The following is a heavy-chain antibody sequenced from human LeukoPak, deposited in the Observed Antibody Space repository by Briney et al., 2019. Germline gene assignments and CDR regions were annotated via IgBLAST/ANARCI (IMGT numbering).Heavy chain of an antibody. J-gene: IGHJ3*02. CDR1: GFTFSSYS. D-gene: IGHD3-22*01. CDR3: ARDYYDSSGYYLSQTAAAFDI. Sequence: GGSLRLSCAASGFTFSSYSMNWVRQAPGKGLEWVSYISSSSSTIYYADSVKGRFTISRDNAKNSLYLQMNSLRDEDTAVYYCARDYYDSSGYYLSQTAAAFDIWGQGTMVTVSS. CDR2: ISSSSSTI. V-gene: IGHV3-48*02.